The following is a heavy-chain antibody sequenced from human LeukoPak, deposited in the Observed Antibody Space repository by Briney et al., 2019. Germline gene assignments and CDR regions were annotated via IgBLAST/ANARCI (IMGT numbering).Heavy chain of an antibody. V-gene: IGHV1-18*01. CDR1: GYIFTSYG. D-gene: IGHD3-22*01. CDR3: ARDPGHYYDSSGSRSWFDP. CDR2: ISGYNGNT. J-gene: IGHJ5*02. Sequence: GASVKVSCKASGYIFTSYGISWVRQAPGQGLQWMGWISGYNGNTNYAQKLQGRVTMTTDTSTSTAYMELRSLRSDDTAVYYCARDPGHYYDSSGSRSWFDPWGQGTLVTVSS.